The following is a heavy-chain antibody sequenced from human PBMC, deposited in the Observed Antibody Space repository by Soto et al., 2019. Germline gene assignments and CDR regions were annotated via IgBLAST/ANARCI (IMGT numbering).Heavy chain of an antibody. CDR3: ARDRTSGGSHTYYYYGMDV. V-gene: IGHV1-2*04. J-gene: IGHJ6*02. CDR2: INPNSGGT. Sequence: ASVKVSCKASGYTFTGYYMHWVRQAPGQGLEWMGWINPNSGGTNYAQKFQGWVTMTRDTSISTAYMELSRLRSDDTAVYYCARDRTSGGSHTYYYYGMDVWGQGTTVTSP. D-gene: IGHD2-15*01. CDR1: GYTFTGYY.